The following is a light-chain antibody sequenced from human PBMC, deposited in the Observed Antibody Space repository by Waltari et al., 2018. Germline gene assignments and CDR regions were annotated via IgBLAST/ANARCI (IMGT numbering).Light chain of an antibody. CDR1: SSDIGKYNY. CDR2: EVT. CDR3: CSDAGSGTYV. Sequence: QSALTQPASVSGSPGQSITISCTGTSSDIGKYNYVSWYQHLPGKVPTVMISEVTKRPSGVPNRFSGSKSGNTASLTISGLQADDEAEYYCCSDAGSGTYVFGTGTKLTVV. J-gene: IGLJ1*01. V-gene: IGLV2-23*02.